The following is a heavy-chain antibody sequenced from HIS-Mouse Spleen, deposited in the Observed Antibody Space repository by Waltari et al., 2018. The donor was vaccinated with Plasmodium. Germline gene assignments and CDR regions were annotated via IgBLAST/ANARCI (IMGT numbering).Heavy chain of an antibody. CDR2: IYYSGST. D-gene: IGHD2-2*01. V-gene: IGHV4-39*01. CDR1: GGSISSSSYY. J-gene: IGHJ4*02. Sequence: QLQLQESGPGLVKPSATLSLTCTVSGGSISSSSYYWGWIRQPSGKGLEWIGSIYYSGSTYYNPSLKSRVTISVDTSKNQFSLKLSSVTAADTAVYYCARRGGPAPMGPYYFDYWGQGTLVTVSS. CDR3: ARRGGPAPMGPYYFDY.